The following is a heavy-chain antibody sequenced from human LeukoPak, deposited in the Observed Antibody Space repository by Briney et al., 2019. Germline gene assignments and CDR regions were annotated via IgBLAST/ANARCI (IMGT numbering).Heavy chain of an antibody. J-gene: IGHJ4*02. CDR2: IIPMFGTV. V-gene: IGHV1-69*05. Sequence: ASVKVSCKASGGTFNNYAFSWVRQAPGQGLEWMGGIIPMFGTVSYEQKFQGRVTVTTDASTDTVYMELSSLKFEDTALYYCARDHSGYSLGYALYYFDYWGQGTLVTVSS. CDR1: GGTFNNYA. CDR3: ARDHSGYSLGYALYYFDY. D-gene: IGHD5-18*01.